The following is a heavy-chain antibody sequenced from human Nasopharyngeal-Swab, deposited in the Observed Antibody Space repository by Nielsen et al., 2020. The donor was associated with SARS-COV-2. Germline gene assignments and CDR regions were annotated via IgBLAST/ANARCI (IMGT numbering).Heavy chain of an antibody. Sequence: ASVKVSCKASGYTLSTYAMYWVRQAPGQRPEFMGWINAGKGNTIYSQKFQGRVRISRDTSANTVYMELNRLRSEDTAVYYCARVPAVAASRIDYWGQGTLVTVPS. CDR1: GYTLSTYA. CDR3: ARVPAVAASRIDY. J-gene: IGHJ4*02. CDR2: INAGKGNT. D-gene: IGHD6-19*01. V-gene: IGHV1-3*01.